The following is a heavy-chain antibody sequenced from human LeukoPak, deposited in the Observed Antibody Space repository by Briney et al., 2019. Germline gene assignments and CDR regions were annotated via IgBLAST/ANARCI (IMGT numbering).Heavy chain of an antibody. CDR3: GSSEDGYIDY. CDR2: ISTDGSTT. Sequence: PGGSLRLSCAGSGFTFIRHLMHWVRQAPGKGLVWVSRISTDGSTTLYSDSVKGRFTISRDNAKNTLYLQMNSLRAEDTAVYYCGSSEDGYIDYWGRGTLVSVSS. CDR1: GFTFIRHL. D-gene: IGHD5-24*01. J-gene: IGHJ4*02. V-gene: IGHV3-74*01.